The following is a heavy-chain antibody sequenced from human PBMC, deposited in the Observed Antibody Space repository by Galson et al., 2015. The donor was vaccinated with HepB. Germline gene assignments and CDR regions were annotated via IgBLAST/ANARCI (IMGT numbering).Heavy chain of an antibody. V-gene: IGHV3-48*03. CDR3: ARDRETVTGTTLDI. D-gene: IGHD1-20*01. Sequence: SLRLSCAASGFTFRNDEMTWVRQSPGKGLEWVSFISNSGNTIYYADSVRGRFTISRDNARNSLYLQMNSLRAEDTAVYYCARDRETVTGTTLDIWCQWTMASVAS. CDR2: ISNSGNTI. J-gene: IGHJ3*02. CDR1: GFTFRNDE.